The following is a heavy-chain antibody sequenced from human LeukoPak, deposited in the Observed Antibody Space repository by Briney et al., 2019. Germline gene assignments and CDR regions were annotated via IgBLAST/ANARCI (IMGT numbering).Heavy chain of an antibody. CDR2: ISAYNGNT. D-gene: IGHD3-3*01. J-gene: IGHJ5*02. V-gene: IGHV1-18*01. CDR3: ARTRLVDDFWSGPYNWFDP. Sequence: ASVKVSCKASGYTFTSYGIGWVRQAPGQGLEWMGWISAYNGNTNYAQKLQGRVTMTTDTSTSTAYMELRSLRSDDTAVYYCARTRLVDDFWSGPYNWFDPWGQGTLVTVSS. CDR1: GYTFTSYG.